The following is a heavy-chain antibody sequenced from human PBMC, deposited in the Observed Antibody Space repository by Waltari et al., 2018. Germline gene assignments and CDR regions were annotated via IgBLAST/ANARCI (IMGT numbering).Heavy chain of an antibody. Sequence: EVQLVESGGGLVQPGGSLRLSCAASGFTFSSYWMSWVRQAPGKGLEWVANIKQDGSGKDYVDSVRGRFTISRDNAKNSLYRQRNSLRAEDTAVYYCARVDSSSWLDYYYYGMDVWGQGTTVTVSS. J-gene: IGHJ6*02. CDR1: GFTFSSYW. D-gene: IGHD6-13*01. CDR2: IKQDGSGK. V-gene: IGHV3-7*03. CDR3: ARVDSSSWLDYYYYGMDV.